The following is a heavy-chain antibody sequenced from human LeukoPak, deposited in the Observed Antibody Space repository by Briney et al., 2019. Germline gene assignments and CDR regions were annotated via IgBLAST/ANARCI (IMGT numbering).Heavy chain of an antibody. CDR3: AREGYNRLDY. CDR2: MSYSGST. J-gene: IGHJ4*02. CDR1: GGSIGSSGYY. Sequence: SQTLSLTCTVSGGSIGSSGYYWTWIRQLPGKGLDWIGYMSYSGSTSYNPSLKSRVIISVDTSKNQLSLKLSSVTAADTAVYYCAREGYNRLDYWGQGTLVTVSS. V-gene: IGHV4-31*02. D-gene: IGHD5-24*01.